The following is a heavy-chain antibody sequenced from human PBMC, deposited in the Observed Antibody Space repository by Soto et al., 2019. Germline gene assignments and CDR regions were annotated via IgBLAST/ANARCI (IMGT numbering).Heavy chain of an antibody. D-gene: IGHD3-22*01. CDR2: MNPNSGNT. V-gene: IGHV1-8*01. Sequence: QVQLVQSGAEVKKPGASVKVSCKASGYTFTSYDINWVRQATGQGLEWMGWMNPNSGNTGYAQKFQGRVTMTRNTSISTAYMELSSLRSEDTAVYYCARRRGYDSSKRGWFDPWGQGTLVTVSS. CDR3: ARRRGYDSSKRGWFDP. J-gene: IGHJ5*02. CDR1: GYTFTSYD.